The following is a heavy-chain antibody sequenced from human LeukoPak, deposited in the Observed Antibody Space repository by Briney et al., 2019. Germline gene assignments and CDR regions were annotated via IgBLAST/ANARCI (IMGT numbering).Heavy chain of an antibody. Sequence: SVKVSCKSSGGTFGNHVVSWVRQAPGQGLEWMGKVTPLYETSDYAQKFQGRVTITANTSTTTVYMDLSGLTSEDTAIYYCLGGVEGYWGPGTLAIVSS. CDR3: LGGVEGY. J-gene: IGHJ4*02. D-gene: IGHD3-16*01. V-gene: IGHV1-69*06. CDR2: VTPLYETS. CDR1: GGTFGNHV.